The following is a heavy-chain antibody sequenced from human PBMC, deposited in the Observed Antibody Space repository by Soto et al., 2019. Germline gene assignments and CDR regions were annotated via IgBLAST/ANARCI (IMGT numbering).Heavy chain of an antibody. V-gene: IGHV4-59*08. J-gene: IGHJ4*02. CDR3: ASSPYDSSGYYYESYFDY. D-gene: IGHD3-22*01. CDR1: GGSISSYY. CDR2: IYYSGST. Sequence: PSETLSLTCTVSGGSISSYYWSWIRQPPGKGLEWIGYIYYSGSTNYNPSLKSRVTISVDTSKNQFSLKLGSVTAADTAVYYCASSPYDSSGYYYESYFDYWGQGTLVTVSS.